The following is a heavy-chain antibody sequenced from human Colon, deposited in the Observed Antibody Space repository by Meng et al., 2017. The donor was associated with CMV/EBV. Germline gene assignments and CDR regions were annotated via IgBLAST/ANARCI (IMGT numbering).Heavy chain of an antibody. CDR3: ARNYCSSVNCNLGDGLNM. Sequence: ASVKVSCKVSGSTFTGYYIHWTRRAPGQGLEWMGWINPNNGATSYAQKFQGRVAMTRDTSLNTGYMELNRLTSDDTAVYHCARNYCSSVNCNLGDGLNMWGQGTRVTVSS. J-gene: IGHJ3*02. CDR1: GSTFTGYY. V-gene: IGHV1-2*02. D-gene: IGHD2-2*01. CDR2: INPNNGAT.